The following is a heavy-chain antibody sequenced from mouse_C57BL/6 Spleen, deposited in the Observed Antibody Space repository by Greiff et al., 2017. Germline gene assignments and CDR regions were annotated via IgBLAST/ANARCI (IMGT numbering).Heavy chain of an antibody. D-gene: IGHD2-3*01. CDR1: GYSITSGYY. J-gene: IGHJ4*01. V-gene: IGHV3-6*01. CDR3: ARVGDGYSYAMDY. Sequence: EVQLQQSGPGLVKPSQSLSLTCSVTGYSITSGYYWNWIRQFPGNKLEWMGYISYDGSNNYNPSLKNRISITRDTSKNQFFLKLNSVTTEDTATYYCARVGDGYSYAMDYWGQGTSVTVSS. CDR2: ISYDGSN.